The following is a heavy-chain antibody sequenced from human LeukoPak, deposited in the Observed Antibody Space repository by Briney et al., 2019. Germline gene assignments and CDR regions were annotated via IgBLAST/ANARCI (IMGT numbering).Heavy chain of an antibody. D-gene: IGHD3-22*01. Sequence: SETLSLTCTVSGDSISSNYWSWFRQPPGKGLEWIGYIYYSGSTNYNPSLKSRVTMSIDTSNNHFSLRLSSVTAADTAMYYCARGFYDSSGYSSPFDSWGQGTLVTVSS. J-gene: IGHJ4*02. V-gene: IGHV4-59*08. CDR1: GDSISSNY. CDR2: IYYSGST. CDR3: ARGFYDSSGYSSPFDS.